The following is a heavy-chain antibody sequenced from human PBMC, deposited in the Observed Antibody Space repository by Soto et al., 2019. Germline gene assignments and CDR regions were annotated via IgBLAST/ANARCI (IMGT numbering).Heavy chain of an antibody. Sequence: VQLVESGGGVVQPGRSLRLSCAASGFTFSDYGMHWVRQAPGKGLEWVAVIWYDGNIEDYVDSVKGRFTISRDNSKNMMYLQMSSLRAEDTAVYYCARGFAGSYYYYALDFWGQGTTVTVSS. CDR2: IWYDGNIE. CDR1: GFTFSDYG. D-gene: IGHD1-1*01. J-gene: IGHJ6*02. CDR3: ARGFAGSYYYYALDF. V-gene: IGHV3-33*01.